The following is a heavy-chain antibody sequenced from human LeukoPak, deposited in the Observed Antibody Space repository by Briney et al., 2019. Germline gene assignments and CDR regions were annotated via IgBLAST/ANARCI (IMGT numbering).Heavy chain of an antibody. D-gene: IGHD3-3*01. CDR1: GGSISSGDYF. Sequence: SETLSLTCTVSGGSISSGDYFWSWIRQPPGKGLEWIGEINHSGSTNYNPSLKSRVTISVDTSKNQFSLKLSSVTAADTAVYYCAAPRMDYDFWSGYYYYGMDVWGQGTTVTVSS. J-gene: IGHJ6*02. CDR2: INHSGST. V-gene: IGHV4-39*07. CDR3: AAPRMDYDFWSGYYYYGMDV.